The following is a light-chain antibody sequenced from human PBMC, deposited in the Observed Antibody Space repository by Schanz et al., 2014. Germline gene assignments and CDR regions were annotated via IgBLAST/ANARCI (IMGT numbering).Light chain of an antibody. CDR3: QQYYSIPLT. CDR2: WAS. CDR1: QSVLYTSNNKNY. J-gene: IGKJ4*01. Sequence: DIVMTQSPDSLAVSLGERATIDCKSSQSVLYTSNNKNYLAWYQHKPGQPPKLLLYWASIRESGVPDRFTGSGSGTHFTLTISSLQAEDVAVYYCQQYYSIPLTFGGGTKVEIK. V-gene: IGKV4-1*01.